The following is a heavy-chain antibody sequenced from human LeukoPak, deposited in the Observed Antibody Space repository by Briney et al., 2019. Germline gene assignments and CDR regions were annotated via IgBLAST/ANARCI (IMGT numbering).Heavy chain of an antibody. V-gene: IGHV4-38-2*02. CDR1: GYSISSGYY. CDR2: FYDSGNT. CDR3: ATSTVTKRYYYYMDV. J-gene: IGHJ6*03. Sequence: PSETLSLTCTVSGYSISSGYYWGWIRQPPGKGLEWIGSFYDSGNTYYNPSLKSRVTISVDTSKNQFSLKLSSVTAADTAVYYCATSTVTKRYYYYMDVWGKGTTVTISS. D-gene: IGHD4-17*01.